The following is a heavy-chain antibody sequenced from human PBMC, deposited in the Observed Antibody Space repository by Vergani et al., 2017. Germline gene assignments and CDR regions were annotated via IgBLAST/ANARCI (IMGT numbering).Heavy chain of an antibody. Sequence: QVQLQQWGPGLVTPSGTLSLTCAVYGGSISSDNWWNWVRQAPGKGLQWIGEIHRSRSTNYNPSLRRRVTISLDKSKNQFSLKLTSVTAADTAVYFCARASLRALVGYYYYMDVWGKGKTVVVSS. CDR2: IHRSRST. V-gene: IGHV4-4*02. D-gene: IGHD3-16*02. CDR1: GGSISSDNW. CDR3: ARASLRALVGYYYYMDV. J-gene: IGHJ6*03.